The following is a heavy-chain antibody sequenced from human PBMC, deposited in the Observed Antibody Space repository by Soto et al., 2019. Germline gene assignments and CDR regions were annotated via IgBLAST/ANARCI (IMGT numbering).Heavy chain of an antibody. CDR2: IIPIFGTA. V-gene: IGHV1-69*13. CDR3: ARALGSYYDSSGLNWFDP. D-gene: IGHD3-22*01. J-gene: IGHJ5*02. CDR1: GYTFTSYD. Sequence: ASVKVSCKASGYTFTSYDISWVRQAPGQGLEWMGGIIPIFGTANYAQKFQGRVTITADESTSTAYMELSSLRSEDTAVYYCARALGSYYDSSGLNWFDPWGQGTLVTVSS.